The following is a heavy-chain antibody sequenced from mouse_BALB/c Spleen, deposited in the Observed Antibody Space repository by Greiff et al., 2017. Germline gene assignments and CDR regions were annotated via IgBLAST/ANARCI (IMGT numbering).Heavy chain of an antibody. CDR3: ARDSSTNAMDY. V-gene: IGHV5-9-4*01. Sequence: EVKVVESGGGLVKPGGSLKLSCAASGFTFSSYAMSWVRQSPEKRLEWVAEISSGGSYTYYPDTVTGRFTISRDNAKNTLYLEMSSLRSEDTAMYYCARDSSTNAMDYWGQGTSVTVSS. CDR2: ISSGGSYT. J-gene: IGHJ4*01. D-gene: IGHD2-1*01. CDR1: GFTFSSYA.